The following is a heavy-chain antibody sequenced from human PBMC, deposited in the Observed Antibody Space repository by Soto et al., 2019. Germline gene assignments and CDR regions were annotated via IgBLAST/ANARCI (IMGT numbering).Heavy chain of an antibody. CDR2: TYYRSKWYN. J-gene: IGHJ5*02. V-gene: IGHV6-1*01. CDR3: ARFSSSSVGSWFDP. CDR1: GDSVSSNSAA. D-gene: IGHD6-6*01. Sequence: PSQTLSLTCAISGDSVSSNSAAWNWIRQSPSRGLEWLGRTYYRSKWYNDYAVSVKSRISINPDTSKNQFSLQLNSVTPEDTAVYYCARFSSSSVGSWFDPWGQGTLVTVSS.